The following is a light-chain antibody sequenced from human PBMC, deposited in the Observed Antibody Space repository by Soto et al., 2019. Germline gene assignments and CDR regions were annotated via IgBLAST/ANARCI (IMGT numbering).Light chain of an antibody. CDR2: DVS. Sequence: QSVLTQPASVSGSPGQSIAISCTGTSSDVGGYNYVSWYQQHPGKAPKLMIYDVSNRPSGVSNRFSGSKSGNTASLTISGLQAEDESDYYCASYISSSTSYVFGTGTKV. CDR3: ASYISSSTSYV. CDR1: SSDVGGYNY. J-gene: IGLJ1*01. V-gene: IGLV2-14*01.